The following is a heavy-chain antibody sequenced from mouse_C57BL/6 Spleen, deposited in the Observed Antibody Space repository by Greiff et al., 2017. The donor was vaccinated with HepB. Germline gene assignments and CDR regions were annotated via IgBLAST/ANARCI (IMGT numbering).Heavy chain of an antibody. CDR2: INPNNGGT. CDR3: ARGGGYYYGSSYWYFDV. CDR1: GYTFTDYN. Sequence: VQLQQSGPELVKPGASVKIPCKASGYTFTDYNMDWVKQSHGKSLEWIGDINPNNGGTIYNQKFKGKATLTVDKSSSTAYMERRSLTSEDTAVYYCARGGGYYYGSSYWYFDVWGTGTTVTVSS. V-gene: IGHV1-18*01. J-gene: IGHJ1*03. D-gene: IGHD1-1*01.